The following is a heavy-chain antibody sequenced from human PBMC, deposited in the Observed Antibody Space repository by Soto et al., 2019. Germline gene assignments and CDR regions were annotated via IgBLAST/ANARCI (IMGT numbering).Heavy chain of an antibody. J-gene: IGHJ4*02. CDR1: GGSIRSYY. CDR3: VREQGHSFDY. CDR2: IYYSGST. Sequence: KPSETLSLTCTVSGGSIRSYYWTWIRQPSGKGLEWIGYIYYSGSTAYNPSLKSRVTISLDTSKSQFSLRLSSVTAADTAVYYCVREQGHSFDYWGQGTLVTVSS. V-gene: IGHV4-59*01.